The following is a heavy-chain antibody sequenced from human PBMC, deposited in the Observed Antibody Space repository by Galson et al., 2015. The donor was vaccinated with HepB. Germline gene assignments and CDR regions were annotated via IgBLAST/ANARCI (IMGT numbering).Heavy chain of an antibody. CDR2: IYHSGST. CDR1: GGSIRSGGYS. J-gene: IGHJ4*02. D-gene: IGHD2-2*01. Sequence: LSLTCAVSGGSIRSGGYSWSWIRQPPGKGLEWIGYIYHSGSTYYNPSLKSRVTISVDRSKNQFSLKLSSVTAADTAVYYCARGWIGYCSSTSCPAFDYWGQGTLVTVSS. CDR3: ARGWIGYCSSTSCPAFDY. V-gene: IGHV4-30-2*01.